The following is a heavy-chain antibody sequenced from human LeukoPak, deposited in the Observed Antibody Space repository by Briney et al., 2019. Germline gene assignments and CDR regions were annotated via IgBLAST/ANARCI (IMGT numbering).Heavy chain of an antibody. CDR1: GISLSNYA. Sequence: SGGSLRLSCVGSGISLSNYAMTWVRQAPGKGLEWVSYISERGGSTTYADSVKGRFTISRDTSLNTLYLQMNNLRAEDTAVYFCAKRGVVIRGLLVIGYHQEAYHYDFWGQGVLVTVSS. J-gene: IGHJ4*02. D-gene: IGHD3-10*01. CDR2: ISERGGST. CDR3: AKRGVVIRGLLVIGYHQEAYHYDF. V-gene: IGHV3-23*01.